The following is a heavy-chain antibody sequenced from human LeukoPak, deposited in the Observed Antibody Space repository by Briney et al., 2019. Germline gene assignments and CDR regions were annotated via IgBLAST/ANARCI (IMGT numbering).Heavy chain of an antibody. J-gene: IGHJ5*02. Sequence: SETLSLTCTVSGGSISSYYWSWIRQPPGKGLEWIGYIYTSGSTNYNPSLKSRVTISVDTSKNQFSLKLSSVTAADTAVYYCARAWEWFDPWGQGTLVTVSS. CDR2: IYTSGST. V-gene: IGHV4-4*09. D-gene: IGHD1-26*01. CDR1: GGSISSYY. CDR3: ARAWEWFDP.